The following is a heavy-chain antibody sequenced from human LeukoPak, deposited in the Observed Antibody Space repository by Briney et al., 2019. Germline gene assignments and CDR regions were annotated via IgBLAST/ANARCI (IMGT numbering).Heavy chain of an antibody. D-gene: IGHD3-10*01. CDR3: ARDAGLWFGEPLVGQRWFDP. V-gene: IGHV4-39*07. CDR1: GGSISSSSYY. J-gene: IGHJ5*02. CDR2: IYYSGST. Sequence: SETLSLTCTVSGGSISSSSYYWGWIRQPPGKGLEWIGSIYYSGSTYYNPALKSRVTISVDTSKNQFSLKLSSVTAADTAVYYCARDAGLWFGEPLVGQRWFDPWGQGTLVTVSS.